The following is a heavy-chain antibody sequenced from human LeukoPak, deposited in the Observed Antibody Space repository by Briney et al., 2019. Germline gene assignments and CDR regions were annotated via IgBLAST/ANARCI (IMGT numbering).Heavy chain of an antibody. V-gene: IGHV4-61*02. CDR2: IYTSGST. CDR1: GGSISSGSYY. CDR3: ATNPWGDYYYMDV. Sequence: PSETLSLTCTVSGGSISSGSYYWSWIRQPAGKGLEWIGRIYTSGSTNYNPSLKSRVTISVDTSKNQFSLKLSSVTAADTAVYYCATNPWGDYYYMDVWGKGTTVTVSS. J-gene: IGHJ6*03. D-gene: IGHD3-16*01.